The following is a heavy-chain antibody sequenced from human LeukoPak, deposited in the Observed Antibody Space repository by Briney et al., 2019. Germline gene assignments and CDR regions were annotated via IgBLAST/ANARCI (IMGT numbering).Heavy chain of an antibody. Sequence: PGGSLRLSCAASGFTFSSYAMSWVRQAPGKGLEWVSAISGSAGSTSYADSVKGRFTISRDNSKNTLSLQMDSLRAEDTAVYYCAKGGSPSCYSSSGYWGQGTLVTVSS. CDR2: ISGSAGST. CDR3: AKGGSPSCYSSSGY. V-gene: IGHV3-23*01. CDR1: GFTFSSYA. D-gene: IGHD2-2*01. J-gene: IGHJ4*02.